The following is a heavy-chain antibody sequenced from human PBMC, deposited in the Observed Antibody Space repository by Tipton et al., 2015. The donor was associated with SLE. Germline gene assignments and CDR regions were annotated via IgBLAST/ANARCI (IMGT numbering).Heavy chain of an antibody. Sequence: TLSLTCTVSGGSISSTYYWSWIRQPPGKGLEWVGHVYYSGSIKYNPSLKSRVTISVDRSNNQFSLKLTSVTAADTAVYYCARGQERGSIVTPYLDYWGHGILVTVSS. CDR2: VYYSGSI. V-gene: IGHV4-61*01. J-gene: IGHJ4*01. D-gene: IGHD1-26*01. CDR3: ARGQERGSIVTPYLDY. CDR1: GGSISSTYY.